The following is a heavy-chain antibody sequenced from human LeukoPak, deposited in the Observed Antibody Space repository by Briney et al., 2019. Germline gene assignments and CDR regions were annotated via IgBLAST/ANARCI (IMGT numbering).Heavy chain of an antibody. V-gene: IGHV1-2*02. Sequence: EASVKVSCKASVYTFTGYYIHWVRQAPGQGLEWMGWINSNSGGTNYEQRLQGRVTLTRDTSTSTAYMELSRLRSDDTAVYYCARDRLGYCSSTSCYGSNGMDVWGQGTTVTVSS. CDR1: VYTFTGYY. CDR3: ARDRLGYCSSTSCYGSNGMDV. D-gene: IGHD2-2*01. CDR2: INSNSGGT. J-gene: IGHJ6*02.